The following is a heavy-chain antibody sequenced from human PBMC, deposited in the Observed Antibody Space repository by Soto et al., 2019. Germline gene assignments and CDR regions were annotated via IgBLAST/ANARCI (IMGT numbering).Heavy chain of an antibody. CDR1: GGSISGYS. Sequence: QVRLQESGPGLVKPSETLSLTCTVSGGSISGYSWSWIRQPPGEGLEWIGYMYYSGITNYSPFRTRRVTISVDTSKSQLSLKVNSVTAADTAVYYCARTHFTSSSNWYFDLWGRGTLVTVSS. CDR2: MYYSGIT. J-gene: IGHJ2*01. D-gene: IGHD6-6*01. CDR3: ARTHFTSSSNWYFDL. V-gene: IGHV4-59*08.